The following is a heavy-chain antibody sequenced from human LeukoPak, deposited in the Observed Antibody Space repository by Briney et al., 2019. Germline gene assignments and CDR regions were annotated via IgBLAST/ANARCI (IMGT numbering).Heavy chain of an antibody. D-gene: IGHD4-17*01. V-gene: IGHV3-66*01. CDR3: ARDKDYGETLDY. CDR1: GFTVSSNY. J-gene: IGHJ4*02. CDR2: IYSGGSK. Sequence: GGSLRLSCAASGFTVSSNYMSWVRQAPGKGLEWVSVIYSGGSKYYADSVKGRFTISRDNSKNTLYLQMNSLRAEDTAVYYCARDKDYGETLDYWGQGTLVTVSS.